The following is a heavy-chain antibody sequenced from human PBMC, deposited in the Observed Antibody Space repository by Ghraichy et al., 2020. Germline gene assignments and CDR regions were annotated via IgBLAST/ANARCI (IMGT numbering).Heavy chain of an antibody. CDR3: ARHLNSYSRSSNY. CDR1: GGSISSHY. CDR2: LYYSGTT. V-gene: IGHV4-59*11. J-gene: IGHJ4*02. Sequence: SETLSLTCTVSGGSISSHYWSWIRQPPGKGLEWIGDLYYSGTTSYNPSLKSRVTISVDTSKNQFSLKLDSVTAADTAVYYCARHLNSYSRSSNYWGQGTLFTVSS. D-gene: IGHD6-6*01.